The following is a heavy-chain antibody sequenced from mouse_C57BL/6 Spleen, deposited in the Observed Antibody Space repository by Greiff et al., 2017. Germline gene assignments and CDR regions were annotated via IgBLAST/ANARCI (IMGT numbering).Heavy chain of an antibody. CDR3: ARGALANCDVVYYFDY. CDR2: ISDGGSST. CDR1: GFTFSSYA. Sequence: EVMLVESGGGLVKPGGSLKLSCAASGFTFSSYAMSWVRQTPEKRLEWVATISDGGSSTYSPYNVKGRVTISRDNAKNKLSLQMSHLTSEDTAMYYCARGALANCDVVYYFDYWGQGTTLTVSS. V-gene: IGHV5-4*03. J-gene: IGHJ2*01. D-gene: IGHD4-1*01.